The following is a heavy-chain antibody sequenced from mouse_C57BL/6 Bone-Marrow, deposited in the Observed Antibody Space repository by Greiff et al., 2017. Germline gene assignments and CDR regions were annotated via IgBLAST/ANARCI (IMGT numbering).Heavy chain of an antibody. CDR2: IRSKSSNYAT. V-gene: IGHV10-3*01. CDR1: GFTFNTYA. CDR3: VRDSPLLNYGSSQDY. D-gene: IGHD1-1*01. J-gene: IGHJ4*01. Sequence: DVKLVESGGGLVQPKGSLKLSCAASGFTFNTYAMHWVRQAPGKGLEWVARIRSKSSNYATYYADSVKDRFTISRDDSQSMLYLQMNNLKTEDTAMYYGVRDSPLLNYGSSQDYWGQGTSVTVSS.